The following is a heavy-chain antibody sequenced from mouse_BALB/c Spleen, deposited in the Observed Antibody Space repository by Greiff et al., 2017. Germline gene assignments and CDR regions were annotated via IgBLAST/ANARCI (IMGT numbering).Heavy chain of an antibody. D-gene: IGHD2-14*01. CDR2: ISSGGSYT. V-gene: IGHV5-9-4*01. CDR3: AREVDYRYVAGGYYAMDY. J-gene: IGHJ4*01. CDR1: GFTFSSYA. Sequence: EVKLMESGGGLVKPGGSLKLSCAASGFTFSSYAMSWVRQSPEKRLEWVAEISSGGSYTYYPDTVTGRFTISRDNAKNTLYLEMSSLRSEDTAMYYSAREVDYRYVAGGYYAMDYWGQGTSVTVSS.